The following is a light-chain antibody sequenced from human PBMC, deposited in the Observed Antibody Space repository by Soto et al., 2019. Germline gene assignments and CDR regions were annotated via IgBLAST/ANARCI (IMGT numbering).Light chain of an antibody. CDR2: DVS. J-gene: IGLJ1*01. Sequence: ALTQPASVSGSPGQSITISCTGTSSDVGAYNSVAWYQHNPGKAPKLMIYDVSNRPSGVSSRFSGSKSANTASLSISGLQADDEADYYCSSYTSSSTLVFGTGTKVTVL. V-gene: IGLV2-14*01. CDR3: SSYTSSSTLV. CDR1: SSDVGAYNS.